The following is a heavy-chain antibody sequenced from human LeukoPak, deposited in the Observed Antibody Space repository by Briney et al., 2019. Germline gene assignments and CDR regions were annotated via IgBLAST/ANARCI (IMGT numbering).Heavy chain of an antibody. J-gene: IGHJ4*02. V-gene: IGHV3-23*01. CDR1: GFTFSSCA. CDR3: AKDGGLWVSAHWGDS. D-gene: IGHD7-27*01. CDR2: ITTGDGNT. Sequence: GGSLRLSCAASGFTFSSCAMSWVRQAPGKGLKWVSTITTGDGNTYYADSVKGRFTVSRDDSKNTLYLQMNSLRAEDTAVYYCAKDGGLWVSAHWGDSWGRGTLVTVSS.